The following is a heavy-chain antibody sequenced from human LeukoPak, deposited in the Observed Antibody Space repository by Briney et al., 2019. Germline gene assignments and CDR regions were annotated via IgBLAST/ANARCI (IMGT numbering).Heavy chain of an antibody. CDR2: YSPEASDT. CDR3: ARLGFDRSGLSGLHFDF. D-gene: IGHD3-22*01. Sequence: EASLQISCQGFGYTFSSHWIGWGRQPPEKGLEWMGVYSPEASDTTHSPSFQGRVTISVDKSINTAFLQWDSLRPTDTAVYFCARLGFDRSGLSGLHFDFWGQG. J-gene: IGHJ4*02. CDR1: GYTFSSHW. V-gene: IGHV5-51*01.